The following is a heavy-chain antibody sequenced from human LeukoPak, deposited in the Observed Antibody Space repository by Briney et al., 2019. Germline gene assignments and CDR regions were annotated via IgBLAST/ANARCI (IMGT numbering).Heavy chain of an antibody. CDR2: IYPGDSDT. Sequence: GESLQISCKGSGYRFTSYWIGWVRPMSGKGLEWMGIIYPGDSDTRYSPSFQGQVTISADKSISTAYLQWSSLKASDTAMYYCARQASIAARVGYWGQGTLVTVSS. D-gene: IGHD6-6*01. J-gene: IGHJ4*02. CDR1: GYRFTSYW. V-gene: IGHV5-51*01. CDR3: ARQASIAARVGY.